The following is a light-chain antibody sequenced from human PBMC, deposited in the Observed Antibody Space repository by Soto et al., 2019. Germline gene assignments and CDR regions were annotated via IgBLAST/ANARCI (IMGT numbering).Light chain of an antibody. V-gene: IGKV3-20*01. J-gene: IGKJ2*01. CDR3: QQYGSWYT. CDR2: GAS. Sequence: EIVLTQSPGTLSLSPGERATLSCRASQSVSSSYLAWYQQKPGQAPRLLIYGASSRATGIPDRFSGSGSGTDFTLTVSRLEPEGFAVYYCQQYGSWYTFGQGTKLEIK. CDR1: QSVSSSY.